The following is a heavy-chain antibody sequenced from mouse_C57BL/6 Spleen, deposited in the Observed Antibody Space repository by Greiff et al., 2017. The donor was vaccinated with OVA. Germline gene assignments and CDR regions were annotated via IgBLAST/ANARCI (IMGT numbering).Heavy chain of an antibody. Sequence: VQLQQSGPELVKPGPSVKITCKASGYTFTDYNMDWVKQSPGKSLEWIGDINPNNGGTIYNEKFTGQATLTEDKASMTDNKELRSLTSEDTAGYYCGKWYYGSSYGFAYWGQGTLVTVSA. CDR2: INPNNGGT. V-gene: IGHV1-18*01. CDR3: GKWYYGSSYGFAY. CDR1: GYTFTDYN. J-gene: IGHJ3*01. D-gene: IGHD1-1*01.